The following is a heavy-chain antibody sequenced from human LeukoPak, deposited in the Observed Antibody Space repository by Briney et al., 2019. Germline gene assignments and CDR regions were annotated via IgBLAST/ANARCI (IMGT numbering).Heavy chain of an antibody. Sequence: GESLRISCKGSGYSFTSYWISWVRQLPGKGLEWMGRLDPSDSYTNYSPSFQGHVTISADKSISTAYLQWSSLKASDTAMYYCARHHPLTYCSSTSCPVDAFDIWGQGTMVTVSS. CDR2: LDPSDSYT. CDR3: ARHHPLTYCSSTSCPVDAFDI. J-gene: IGHJ3*02. D-gene: IGHD2-2*01. CDR1: GYSFTSYW. V-gene: IGHV5-10-1*01.